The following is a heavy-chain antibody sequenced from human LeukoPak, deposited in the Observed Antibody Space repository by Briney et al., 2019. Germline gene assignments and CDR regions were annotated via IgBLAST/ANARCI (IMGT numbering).Heavy chain of an antibody. CDR1: GFAFSNYS. CDR2: ISSSSSTI. V-gene: IGHV3-48*04. CDR3: ARDARHCSGGSCYPGAFDI. J-gene: IGHJ3*02. D-gene: IGHD2-15*01. Sequence: PGGSLRLSCAASGFAFSNYSMNWVRQAPGKGLEWVSYISSSSSTIYYADSVKCRFTISRDNAKNSLYLQMNSLRAEDTAVYYCARDARHCSGGSCYPGAFDIWGQGTMVTVS.